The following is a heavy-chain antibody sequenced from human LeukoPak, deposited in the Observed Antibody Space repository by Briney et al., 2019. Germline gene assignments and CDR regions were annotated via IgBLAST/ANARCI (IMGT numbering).Heavy chain of an antibody. V-gene: IGHV3-7*01. CDR3: ARDGAVFGSGSTEQDY. CDR1: GFTFGSHA. Sequence: GGSLRLSCEASGFTFGSHAMYWVRQAPGKGLEWVANIKQDGSEKYYVDSVRGRFSISRDNAKNSLYLQMNSLRAEDTAVYYCARDGAVFGSGSTEQDYWGQGTLVTVSS. J-gene: IGHJ4*02. D-gene: IGHD3-10*01. CDR2: IKQDGSEK.